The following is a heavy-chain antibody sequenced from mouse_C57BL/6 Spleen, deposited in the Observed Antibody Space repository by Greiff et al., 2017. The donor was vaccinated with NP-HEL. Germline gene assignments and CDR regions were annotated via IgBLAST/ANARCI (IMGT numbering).Heavy chain of an antibody. CDR2: IYPGDGDT. D-gene: IGHD1-1*01. V-gene: IGHV1-80*01. Sequence: VQLQQSGAELVKPGASVKISCKASGYAFSSYWMNWVKQRPGKGLEWIGQIYPGDGDTNYNGKFKGKATLTADKSSSTAYMQLSSLTSEDYAVYFCARRGSSYNYYAMDYWGQGTSVTVSS. CDR1: GYAFSSYW. J-gene: IGHJ4*01. CDR3: ARRGSSYNYYAMDY.